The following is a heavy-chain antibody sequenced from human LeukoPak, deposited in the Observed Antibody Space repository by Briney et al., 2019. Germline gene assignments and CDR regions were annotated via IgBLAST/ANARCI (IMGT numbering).Heavy chain of an antibody. CDR2: IIPIFGTA. J-gene: IGHJ4*02. CDR3: ARASXNYYGSGSYEDY. CDR1: GGTFSSYA. D-gene: IGHD3-10*01. V-gene: IGHV1-69*05. Sequence: SVKVSCKASGGTFSSYAISWVRQAPGQGLEWMGRIIPIFGTANYAQKFQGRVTITTDESTSTAYMELSSLRSEDTAVYYCARASXNYYGSGSYEDYWGQGTLVTVSS.